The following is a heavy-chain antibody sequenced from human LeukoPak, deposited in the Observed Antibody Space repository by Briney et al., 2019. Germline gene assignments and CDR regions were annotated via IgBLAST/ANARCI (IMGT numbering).Heavy chain of an antibody. V-gene: IGHV3-30*18. CDR1: GFTFSTYG. Sequence: GGSLRLSCAASGFTFSTYGIHWVRQAPGKGLEWVAFISYDGSNKYYADSVKGRFTISRDNSKNTLYLQINSLRAEDTAVYFCAKDRLGGPYFFHYWGQGTLVTVSS. D-gene: IGHD3-16*01. CDR2: ISYDGSNK. CDR3: AKDRLGGPYFFHY. J-gene: IGHJ4*02.